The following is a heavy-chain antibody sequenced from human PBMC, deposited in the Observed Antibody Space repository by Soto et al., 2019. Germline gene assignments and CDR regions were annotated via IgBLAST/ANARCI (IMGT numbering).Heavy chain of an antibody. CDR3: ARDCKDSSGYYCAFDI. V-gene: IGHV3-21*01. D-gene: IGHD3-22*01. J-gene: IGHJ3*02. Sequence: GGSLRLSCAASGFTFSSYSMNWVRQAPGKGLEWVSSISSSSSYIYYADSVKGRFTIARDNAKNSLYLQMNSLRAEDTAVYYCARDCKDSSGYYCAFDIWGQGTMVTVSS. CDR1: GFTFSSYS. CDR2: ISSSSSYI.